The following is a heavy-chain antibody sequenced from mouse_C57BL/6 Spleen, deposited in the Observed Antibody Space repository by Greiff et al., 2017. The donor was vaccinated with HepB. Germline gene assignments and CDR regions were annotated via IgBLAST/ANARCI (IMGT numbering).Heavy chain of an antibody. Sequence: VKLMESGPELVKPGASVKISCKASGYAFSSSWMNWVKQRPGKGLEWIGRIYPGDGDTNYNGKFKGKATLTADKSSSTAYMQLSSLTSEDSAVYFCAIGVWLRPPYAMDYWGQGTSVTVSS. CDR3: AIGVWLRPPYAMDY. J-gene: IGHJ4*01. CDR2: IYPGDGDT. D-gene: IGHD2-2*01. V-gene: IGHV1-82*01. CDR1: GYAFSSSW.